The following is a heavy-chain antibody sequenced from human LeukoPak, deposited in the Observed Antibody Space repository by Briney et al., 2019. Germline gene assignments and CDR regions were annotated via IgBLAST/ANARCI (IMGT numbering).Heavy chain of an antibody. CDR1: GFTFSSYS. CDR2: ISSSSSYI. CDR3: ARDTTAAGQADDAFDI. V-gene: IGHV3-21*01. D-gene: IGHD6-13*01. J-gene: IGHJ3*02. Sequence: PGGSLRLSCAASGFTFSSYSMNWVRQAPGKGLEWVSSISSSSSYIYYADSVKGRFTISRDNAKNSLYLQMNSLRAEDTAVYCCARDTTAAGQADDAFDIWGQGTMVTVSS.